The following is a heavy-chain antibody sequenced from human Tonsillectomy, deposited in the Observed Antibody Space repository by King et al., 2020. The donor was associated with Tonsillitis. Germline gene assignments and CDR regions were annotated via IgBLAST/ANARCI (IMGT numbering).Heavy chain of an antibody. V-gene: IGHV4-59*08. CDR1: GGSISSYY. CDR2: IYYSGST. J-gene: IGHJ4*02. Sequence: VQLQESGPGLVKPSETLSLTCTVSGGSISSYYWSWIRQPPGKGLEWIGYIYYSGSTNYNPSLKSRVTISVDTSKNQFSLKLSSVTAADTAVYYCARRWQPNYYDSSGYFDYWGQGTLVTVSS. D-gene: IGHD3-22*01. CDR3: ARRWQPNYYDSSGYFDY.